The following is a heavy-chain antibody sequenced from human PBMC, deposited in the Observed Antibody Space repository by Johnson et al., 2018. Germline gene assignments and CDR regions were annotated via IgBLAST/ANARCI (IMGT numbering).Heavy chain of an antibody. V-gene: IGHV3-15*07. CDR3: TTEASAGYRGYDYFDY. D-gene: IGHD5-12*01. CDR2: IKTKSDGGTT. J-gene: IGHJ4*02. Sequence: VQLVQSGGGLVKXGGSXRLXCEASGFSFTDVWMSWVRQAPGKGLEWVGRIKTKSDGGTTDYAAPVKGRFSFSRDDSKNTLYVKMNSLKTEDTAVYYCTTEASAGYRGYDYFDYWGQGTLVTVSS. CDR1: GFSFTDVW.